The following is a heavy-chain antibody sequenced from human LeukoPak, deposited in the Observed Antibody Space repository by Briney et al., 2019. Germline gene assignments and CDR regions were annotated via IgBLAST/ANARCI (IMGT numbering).Heavy chain of an antibody. CDR1: GGSISSGSYY. Sequence: SETLSLTCTVSGGSISSGSYYWGWIRQPPGKGLEWIGSIYYSGTTYYNPSLKSRVTISVDASKNQFSLKLSSVTAADTALYYCAKHYMGSSCNHGLDYWGQGTLVTVSS. J-gene: IGHJ4*02. CDR3: AKHYMGSSCNHGLDY. V-gene: IGHV4-39*01. D-gene: IGHD3-10*01. CDR2: IYYSGTT.